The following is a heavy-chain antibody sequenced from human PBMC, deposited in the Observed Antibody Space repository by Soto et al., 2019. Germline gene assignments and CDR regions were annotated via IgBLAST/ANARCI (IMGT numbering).Heavy chain of an antibody. Sequence: PSETLSLTCTVSGGSTDSLYWSWVRQPPGKGLEWIGYVSYSGSTTYNPSLKSRVIVSIDTSKNQFSLKLTSVTAADTAVYYCARQGYYDLLSGYYIFDYWGQGILVTVS. CDR3: ARQGYYDLLSGYYIFDY. CDR1: GGSTDSLY. CDR2: VSYSGST. J-gene: IGHJ4*02. V-gene: IGHV4-59*08. D-gene: IGHD3-3*01.